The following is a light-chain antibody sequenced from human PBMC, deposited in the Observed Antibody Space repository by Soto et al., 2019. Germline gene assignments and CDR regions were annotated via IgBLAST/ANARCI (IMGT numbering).Light chain of an antibody. CDR2: GNS. CDR1: SSSIGAGYD. J-gene: IGLJ2*01. Sequence: QSVLTQPPSVSGAPGQRVTISCTGSSSSIGAGYDVHWYQQLPGTAPKLLIYGNSNRPSGVPDRFSGSKSGTSASLAITGLQAEDEADYYCQSYDSSLRVVFGGGTKLTFL. V-gene: IGLV1-40*01. CDR3: QSYDSSLRVV.